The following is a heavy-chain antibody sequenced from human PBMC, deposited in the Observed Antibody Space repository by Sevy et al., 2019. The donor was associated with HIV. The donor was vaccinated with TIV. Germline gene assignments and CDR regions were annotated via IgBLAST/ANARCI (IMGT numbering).Heavy chain of an antibody. Sequence: GGSLRLSCAASGFDFSIYSMSWVRQAPGKGLEWVSTLSFGCGKINYANSVKGRFTISRDNSKSSVYLQMNNMRVEDTAVYYCAREGCTKPHDYWGQGTMVTVSS. V-gene: IGHV3-23*01. CDR2: LSFGCGKI. CDR1: GFDFSIYS. CDR3: AREGCTKPHDY. J-gene: IGHJ4*02. D-gene: IGHD2-8*01.